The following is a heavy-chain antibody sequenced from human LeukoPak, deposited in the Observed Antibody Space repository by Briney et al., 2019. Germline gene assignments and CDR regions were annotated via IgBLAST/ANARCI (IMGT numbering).Heavy chain of an antibody. CDR3: AKAGTGWREGLAFDI. CDR1: GFTFSSYG. Sequence: PGGSLRLSCAASGFTFSSYGMHWVRQAPGKGLEWVAFIRYDGSNKYYADSVKGRFTISRDNSKNTLYLQMNSLRAEDTAVYYCAKAGTGWREGLAFDIWGQGTMVTVSS. J-gene: IGHJ3*02. V-gene: IGHV3-30*02. CDR2: IRYDGSNK. D-gene: IGHD6-25*01.